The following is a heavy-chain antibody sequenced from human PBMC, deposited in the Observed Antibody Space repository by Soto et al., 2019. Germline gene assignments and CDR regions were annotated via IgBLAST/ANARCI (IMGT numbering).Heavy chain of an antibody. CDR1: GFTVSSNY. CDR2: IYSGGST. J-gene: IGHJ4*02. V-gene: IGHV3-53*01. Sequence: GESLKISCAASGFTVSSNYMSWVRQAPGKGLEWVSVIYSGGSTYYADSVKGRFTISRDNSKNTLYLQMNSLRAEDTAVYYCARLTGTKYYFDYWGQGTLVTVSS. D-gene: IGHD1-7*01. CDR3: ARLTGTKYYFDY.